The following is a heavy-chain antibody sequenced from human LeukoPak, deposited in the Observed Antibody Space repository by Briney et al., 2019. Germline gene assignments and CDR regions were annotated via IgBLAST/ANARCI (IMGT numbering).Heavy chain of an antibody. CDR3: VRGTPTPGMDY. CDR2: IDTTTGNP. D-gene: IGHD3-10*01. V-gene: IGHV7-4-1*02. Sequence: ASVKVSCKASGYTFSRYTMNWVRQAPGQGLEWMGNIDTTTGNPRYAQDFTGRFVFSLDTSVSTAYLQITSLKADDTAAYYCVRGTPTPGMDYWGQGTQVTVSS. CDR1: GYTFSRYT. J-gene: IGHJ4*02.